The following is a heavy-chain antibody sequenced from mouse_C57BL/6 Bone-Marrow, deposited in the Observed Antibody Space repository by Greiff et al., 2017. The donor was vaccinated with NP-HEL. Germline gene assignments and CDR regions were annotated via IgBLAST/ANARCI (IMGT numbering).Heavy chain of an antibody. Sequence: QVQLKEPGAELVKPGASVKLSCKASGYTFTSYWMHWVKQRPGQGLEWIGMIHPNSGSTNYNEKFKSKATLTVDKSSSTAYMQLSSLTSEDSAVYYCARERNYLAYWGQGTLVTVSA. D-gene: IGHD2-1*01. CDR3: ARERNYLAY. CDR1: GYTFTSYW. V-gene: IGHV1-64*01. J-gene: IGHJ3*01. CDR2: IHPNSGST.